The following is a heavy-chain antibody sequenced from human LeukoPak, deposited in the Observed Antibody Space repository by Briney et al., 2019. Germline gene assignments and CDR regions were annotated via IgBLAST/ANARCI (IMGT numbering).Heavy chain of an antibody. D-gene: IGHD1-1*01. J-gene: IGHJ5*02. CDR1: GFTFSSYG. CDR2: ISYDGSNK. Sequence: PGGSLRLSCAASGFTFSSYGMYWVRQAPGKGLEWVAVISYDGSNKYYADSVKGRFTISRDNSKNTLYLQMNSLRPEDTAVYYCARVQLGFDPWGQGTLVTVSS. CDR3: ARVQLGFDP. V-gene: IGHV3-30*19.